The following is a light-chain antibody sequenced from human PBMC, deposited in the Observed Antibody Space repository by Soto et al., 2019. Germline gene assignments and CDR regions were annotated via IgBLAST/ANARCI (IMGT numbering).Light chain of an antibody. CDR3: QQYNNWPFS. Sequence: EIVMTQSPASLSVSPGERVTLSCRAGQGVTTNFAWYQQKSGQSPRLLIYDVSIRATGVPARFSATGSETDFTLTISGLQSGDSAVYFCQQYNNWPFSFGQGTRLEIK. CDR2: DVS. V-gene: IGKV3-15*01. J-gene: IGKJ5*01. CDR1: QGVTTN.